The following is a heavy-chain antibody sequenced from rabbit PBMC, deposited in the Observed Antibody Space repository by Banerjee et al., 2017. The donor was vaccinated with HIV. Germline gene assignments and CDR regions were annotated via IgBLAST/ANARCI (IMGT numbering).Heavy chain of an antibody. J-gene: IGHJ2*01. CDR2: IYAGSSGST. CDR3: ARERYSGGGTGYADT. CDR1: GFSFSSSYY. D-gene: IGHD6-1*01. Sequence: QSLEESGGDLVKPGASLTLTCTASGFSFSSSYYMCWVRQAPGKGLEWIACIYAGSSGSTYYASWAKGRFTISKTASTTVTLQMTSLTAADTATYFCARERYSGGGTGYADTWGPGTLVTVS. V-gene: IGHV1S40*01.